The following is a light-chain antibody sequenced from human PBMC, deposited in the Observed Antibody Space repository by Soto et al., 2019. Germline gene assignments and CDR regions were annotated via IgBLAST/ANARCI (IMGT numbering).Light chain of an antibody. V-gene: IGKV3-20*01. J-gene: IGKJ1*01. Sequence: TLSLFPGHRPTLSCRLSQSVSRNLAWYQQRPGQAPRFLIYGASTRATGIQARFSGSGSGTDFTLTISRLEPEDSAIYYCQQYGGSPPKPFGQGSKVAIK. CDR3: QQYGGSPPKP. CDR1: QSVSRN. CDR2: GAS.